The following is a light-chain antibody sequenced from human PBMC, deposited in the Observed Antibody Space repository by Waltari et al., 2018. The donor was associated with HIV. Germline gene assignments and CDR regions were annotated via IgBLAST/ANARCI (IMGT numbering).Light chain of an antibody. J-gene: IGLJ3*02. Sequence: SYDLTQTPSVSVSPGQTARINCSRGSLPKRYSSWYRQKAGQAPVLLIYKDIERPSGIPERISGSESGTGVTLTISGVQAGDEGDYFCQSTAFDGTWVFGGGTKLTVL. CDR1: SLPKRY. CDR2: KDI. CDR3: QSTAFDGTWV. V-gene: IGLV3-25*03.